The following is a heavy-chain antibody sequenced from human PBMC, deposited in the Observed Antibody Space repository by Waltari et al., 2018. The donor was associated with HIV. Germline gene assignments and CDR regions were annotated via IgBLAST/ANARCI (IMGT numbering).Heavy chain of an antibody. J-gene: IGHJ6*02. V-gene: IGHV1-2*02. Sequence: QVQLVQSETQVKKPGASLTVSCKASGYRFIGFYIHWVRQAPGQGLEWVGYINPNTGATDYAQKFQGRVTVTGDPSISTAYMEITTLRSDDTAIYYCARDPATVSSGMDVWGQGTTVIVSS. D-gene: IGHD3-3*01. CDR1: GYRFIGFY. CDR2: INPNTGAT. CDR3: ARDPATVSSGMDV.